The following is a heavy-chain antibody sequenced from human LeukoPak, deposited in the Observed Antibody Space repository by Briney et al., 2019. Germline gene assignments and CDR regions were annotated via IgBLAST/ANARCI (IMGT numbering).Heavy chain of an antibody. D-gene: IGHD4-23*01. CDR1: GFTFSSCA. Sequence: GGSLRLSCAASGFTFSSCAMNWVRQAPGKGLEWVSYISGSGGSTYYADSVKGRFTISRDNSKNTLYLQMNSLRAEDTAVYYCAKSPYGGNGDPRVRLSDYWGQGTLVTVSS. CDR2: ISGSGGST. CDR3: AKSPYGGNGDPRVRLSDY. J-gene: IGHJ4*02. V-gene: IGHV3-23*01.